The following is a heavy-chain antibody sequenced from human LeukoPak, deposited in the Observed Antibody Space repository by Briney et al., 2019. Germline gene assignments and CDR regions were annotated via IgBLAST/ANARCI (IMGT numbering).Heavy chain of an antibody. CDR1: GFTFSSYS. CDR2: ISSSSSYI. CDR3: ASREVDTAMVIDY. J-gene: IGHJ4*02. D-gene: IGHD5-18*01. Sequence: GGPLRLSCAASGFTFSSYSMTWVRQAPGKGLEWVSSISSSSSYIYYADSVKGRFTISRDNAKNSLYLQMNSLRAEDTAVYYCASREVDTAMVIDYWGQGTLVTVSS. V-gene: IGHV3-21*01.